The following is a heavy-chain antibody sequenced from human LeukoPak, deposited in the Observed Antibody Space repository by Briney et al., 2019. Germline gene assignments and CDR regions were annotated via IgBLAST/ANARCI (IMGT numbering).Heavy chain of an antibody. CDR3: AREIAARTDAFDI. J-gene: IGHJ3*02. CDR1: GFTFSSYA. CDR2: ISYDGSNK. D-gene: IGHD6-6*01. Sequence: GGSLRLSCAASGFTFSSYAMHWVRQAPGKGLEWVAVISYDGSNKYHADSVKGRFTISRDNSKNTLYLQMNSLRAEDAAVYYCAREIAARTDAFDIWGQGTMVTVS. V-gene: IGHV3-30-3*01.